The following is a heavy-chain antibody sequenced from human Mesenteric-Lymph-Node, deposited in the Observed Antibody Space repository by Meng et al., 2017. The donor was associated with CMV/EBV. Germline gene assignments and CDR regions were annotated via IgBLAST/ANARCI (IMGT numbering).Heavy chain of an antibody. CDR2: INHSGVP. CDR3: ARGSDIPVNNY. D-gene: IGHD2-15*01. CDR1: GGSFSGYY. Sequence: QVQLQQWGAGLLKPSETLSLTCAVYGGSFSGYYWRWIGQPPGKGLEGIGEINHSGVPNYNPSLKSRVTISLDRSKNQFSLKLSSVTAEDTAVYYCARGSDIPVNNYWGQGTLVTVSS. J-gene: IGHJ4*02. V-gene: IGHV4-34*01.